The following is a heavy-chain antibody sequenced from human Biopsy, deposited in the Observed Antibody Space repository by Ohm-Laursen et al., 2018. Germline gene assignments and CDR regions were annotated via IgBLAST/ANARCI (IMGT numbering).Heavy chain of an antibody. CDR2: IFPIVGTE. CDR1: GDTSRNLA. J-gene: IGHJ6*02. V-gene: IGHV1-69*04. CDR3: ARGSGSYSRVMDV. Sequence: VSSVKVSCKASGDTSRNLAINWVRQAPGQGLEWVGRIFPIVGTEDHALKFKDRITINADKSTNTAYMELSSLRSEDTAIYYCARGSGSYSRVMDVWGRGTTVIVSS. D-gene: IGHD3-10*01.